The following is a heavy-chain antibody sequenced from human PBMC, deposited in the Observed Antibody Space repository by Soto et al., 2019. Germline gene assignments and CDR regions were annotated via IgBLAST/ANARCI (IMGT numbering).Heavy chain of an antibody. D-gene: IGHD6-19*01. CDR3: AGGGWSYGMDV. Sequence: ETLSLTCAVYGGSFSGYYWSWIRQPPGKGLEWIGEINHSGSTNYNPSLKSRVTISVDTSKNQFSLKLSSVTAADTAVYYCAGGGWSYGMDVWGQGTTVTVSS. CDR1: GGSFSGYY. CDR2: INHSGST. V-gene: IGHV4-34*01. J-gene: IGHJ6*02.